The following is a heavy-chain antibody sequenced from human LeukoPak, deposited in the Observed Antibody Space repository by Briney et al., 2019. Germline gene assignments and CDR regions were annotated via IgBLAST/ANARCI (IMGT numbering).Heavy chain of an antibody. D-gene: IGHD6-13*01. CDR3: AKDGIAAADHYYYYMDV. J-gene: IGHJ6*03. CDR2: ISWNSGSI. V-gene: IGHV3-9*01. Sequence: GGSLRLSCAASGFTFDDYAMHWVRQAPGKGLEWVSGISWNSGSIGYAVSVKGRFTISRDNAKNSLYLQMNSLRAEDTALYYCAKDGIAAADHYYYYMDVWGKGTTVTVSS. CDR1: GFTFDDYA.